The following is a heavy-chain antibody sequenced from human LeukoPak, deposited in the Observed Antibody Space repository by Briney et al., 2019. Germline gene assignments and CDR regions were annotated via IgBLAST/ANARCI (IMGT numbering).Heavy chain of an antibody. D-gene: IGHD1-26*01. CDR2: IRYDGSNK. CDR1: GFTFSSYG. J-gene: IGHJ6*03. CDR3: AKDGALLGATTIDYYYYMDV. V-gene: IGHV3-30*02. Sequence: GGSLRLSCAASGFTFSSYGMHWVRQAPGKGLEWVAFIRYDGSNKDYADSVKGRFTISKDNSKNTLYVQMNSLRAEDTAVYYCAKDGALLGATTIDYYYYMDVWGKGTTVTVSS.